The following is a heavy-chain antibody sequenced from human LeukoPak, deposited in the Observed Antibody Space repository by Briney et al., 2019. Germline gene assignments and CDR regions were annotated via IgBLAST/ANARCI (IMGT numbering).Heavy chain of an antibody. D-gene: IGHD6-19*01. CDR3: ARDGGRRYSSGWYYWFDP. CDR1: GGSFSGYY. CDR2: INHSGST. J-gene: IGHJ5*02. V-gene: IGHV4-34*01. Sequence: SETLSLTCAVYGGSFSGYYWSWIRQPPGKGLEWIGEINHSGSTNYNPSLKSRVTISVDTSKNQFSLKLSSVTAADTAVYYCARDGGRRYSSGWYYWFDPWGQGTLVTVSS.